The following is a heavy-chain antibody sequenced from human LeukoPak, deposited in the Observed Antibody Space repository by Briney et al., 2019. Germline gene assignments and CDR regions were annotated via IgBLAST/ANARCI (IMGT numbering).Heavy chain of an antibody. D-gene: IGHD1-1*01. CDR2: IYSGGFT. V-gene: IGHV3-53*01. CDR3: AKDPHPRTTGTNDY. J-gene: IGHJ4*02. CDR1: GFTVSSNY. Sequence: GGSLRLSCAASGFTVSSNYMSWVRQAPGKGLEWVSVIYSGGFTYYADSVKGRFTVSRDNSKNTLYLQMNSLRAEDTAVYYCAKDPHPRTTGTNDYWGQGTLVTVSS.